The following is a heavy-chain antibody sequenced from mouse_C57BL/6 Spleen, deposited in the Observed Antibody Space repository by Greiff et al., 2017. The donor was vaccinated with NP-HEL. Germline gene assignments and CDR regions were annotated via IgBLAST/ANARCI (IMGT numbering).Heavy chain of an antibody. Sequence: EVKLMESGPGLVKPSQSLSLTCSVSGYSITSGYYWNWIRQFPGNKLAWMGYISYDGSNNYNPSLKNRISITRDTSKNQFFLKLNSVTTEDTATYYCAKGYFDVWGTGTTVTVSS. V-gene: IGHV3-6*01. J-gene: IGHJ1*03. CDR2: ISYDGSN. CDR3: AKGYFDV. CDR1: GYSITSGYY.